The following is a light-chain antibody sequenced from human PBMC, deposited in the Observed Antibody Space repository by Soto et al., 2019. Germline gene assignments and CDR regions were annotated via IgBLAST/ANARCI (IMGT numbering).Light chain of an antibody. CDR2: GAS. J-gene: IGKJ5*01. CDR1: QSVSSSY. V-gene: IGKV3-20*01. Sequence: EILLTQSPGTLSCSPGERATLAWRASQSVSSSYLAWYQQKPGHAPRLLIYGASSGATGIPDRFSGSGSGTDFTLTISRLEPEDFAVYYCQQYGSSPPITFGHGTRLEIK. CDR3: QQYGSSPPIT.